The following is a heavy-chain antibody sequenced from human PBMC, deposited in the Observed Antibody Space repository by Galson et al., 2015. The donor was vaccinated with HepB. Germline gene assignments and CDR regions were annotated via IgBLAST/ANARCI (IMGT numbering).Heavy chain of an antibody. J-gene: IGHJ5*02. D-gene: IGHD3-10*01. CDR2: INAGNGNT. CDR3: ARDGTPITMVRGVIITGWFDP. Sequence: SVKVSCKASGYTFTSYAMHWVRQAPGQGLEWMGWINAGNGNTKYSQKFQGRVTITRDTSASTAYMELSSLRSEDTAVYYCARDGTPITMVRGVIITGWFDPWGQGTLVTVSS. CDR1: GYTFTSYA. V-gene: IGHV1-3*01.